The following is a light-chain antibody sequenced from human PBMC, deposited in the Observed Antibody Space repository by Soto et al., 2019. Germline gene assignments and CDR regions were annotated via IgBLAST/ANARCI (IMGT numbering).Light chain of an antibody. Sequence: DIQMTQSPSSLSASVGDRVIITCRAIQDISNYVAWYQLKPGKAPKLLIYAASSLHSGVPSRFSGGGYGTKFTLTISSLQSEDVATYYCQKYNSAPLITFGQGTRLEIK. V-gene: IGKV1-27*01. CDR1: QDISNY. CDR2: AAS. CDR3: QKYNSAPLIT. J-gene: IGKJ5*01.